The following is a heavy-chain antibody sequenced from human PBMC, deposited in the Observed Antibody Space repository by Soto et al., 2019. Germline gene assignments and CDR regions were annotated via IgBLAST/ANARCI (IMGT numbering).Heavy chain of an antibody. CDR1: GGSVSSGSYY. J-gene: IGHJ5*02. D-gene: IGHD3-22*01. CDR3: ARQSSYDSSHYHYWFAP. V-gene: IGHV4-61*01. Sequence: QVQLQESGPGLVKPSETLSLTCTVSGGSVSSGSYYWSWVRQPPGREVEWIGYIHYSGSADYNPSLNSRVTISVDTSKNQFFLKLSSVTAADPAVYFCARQSSYDSSHYHYWFAPWGQGTLVTVSS. CDR2: IHYSGSA.